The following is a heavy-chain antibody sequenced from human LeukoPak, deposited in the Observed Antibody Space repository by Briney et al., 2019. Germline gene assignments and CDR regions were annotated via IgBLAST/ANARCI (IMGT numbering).Heavy chain of an antibody. CDR2: ICYSGST. CDR1: GGSISSYY. Sequence: SETLSLTCTVSGGSISSYYWSWIRQPPGKGLEWIGYICYSGSTNYNPSLKSRVTISVDTSKNQFSLKLSSVTAADTAVYYCARFAGADDYPYYYYGMDVWGQGTTVTVSS. CDR3: ARFAGADDYPYYYYGMDV. D-gene: IGHD5-12*01. V-gene: IGHV4-59*01. J-gene: IGHJ6*02.